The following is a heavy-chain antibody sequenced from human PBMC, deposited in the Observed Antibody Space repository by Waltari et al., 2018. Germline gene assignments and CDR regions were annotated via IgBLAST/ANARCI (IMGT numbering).Heavy chain of an antibody. J-gene: IGHJ4*02. Sequence: VQLVESGGGVVQPGRSLRLSCAASGFTFSSYAMHWVRQAPGKGLEWVAVISYDGSNKYYADSVKGRFTISRDNSKNTLYLQMNSLRAEDTAVYYCARDQGRITMIVVVVWGQGTLVTVSS. D-gene: IGHD3-22*01. V-gene: IGHV3-30-3*01. CDR2: ISYDGSNK. CDR3: ARDQGRITMIVVVV. CDR1: GFTFSSYA.